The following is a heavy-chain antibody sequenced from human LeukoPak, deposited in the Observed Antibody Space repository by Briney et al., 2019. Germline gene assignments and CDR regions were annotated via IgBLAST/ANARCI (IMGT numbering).Heavy chain of an antibody. Sequence: SETLSLTCTVSGGSISSSSYYWGWIRQPPGKGLEWIGSIYYSGSTYYNPSLKSRVTISVDTSKNQFSLKLSSVTAADTAVYYCARRKRDAFDIWGQGTMVTVS. CDR2: IYYSGST. V-gene: IGHV4-39*07. CDR3: ARRKRDAFDI. CDR1: GGSISSSSYY. J-gene: IGHJ3*02.